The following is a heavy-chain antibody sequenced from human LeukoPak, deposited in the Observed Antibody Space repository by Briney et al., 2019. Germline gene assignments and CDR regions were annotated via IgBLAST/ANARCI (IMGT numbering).Heavy chain of an antibody. J-gene: IGHJ4*02. CDR3: AAGVAGKTLDFDY. CDR1: GFTFSSYD. D-gene: IGHD6-19*01. Sequence: GGTLRLSCAASGFTFSSYDMSWVRQAPGKGLEWVSAISGNSGSTNYADSLKGRFTISRDNSKNTRYLKMNSLRAEDTAGYYCAAGVAGKTLDFDYWGKGTMVTVSS. CDR2: ISGNSGST. V-gene: IGHV3-23*01.